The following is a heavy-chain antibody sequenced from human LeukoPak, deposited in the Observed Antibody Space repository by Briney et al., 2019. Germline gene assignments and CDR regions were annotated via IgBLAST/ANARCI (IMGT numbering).Heavy chain of an antibody. J-gene: IGHJ4*02. CDR3: ARSIFGGQARFDY. CDR1: GFTFSSYA. Sequence: GGSLRLSCAASGFTFSSYAMHWVRQAPGKGLEWVAVISYDGSNKYYADSVKGRFTISRDNSKNTLYLQMNSLRAEDTAVYYCARSIFGGQARFDYWGQGTLVTVSS. V-gene: IGHV3-30*04. D-gene: IGHD3-3*01. CDR2: ISYDGSNK.